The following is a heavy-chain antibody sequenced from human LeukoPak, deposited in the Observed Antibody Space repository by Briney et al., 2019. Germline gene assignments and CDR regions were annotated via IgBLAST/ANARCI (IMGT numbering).Heavy chain of an antibody. CDR3: ARDGPLDDSSGYYYEKAFDI. CDR2: ISRSSSIT. Sequence: PGGSLRLSCAASGFTFRSYSMNWVRQAPGKGLEWVSCISRSSSITYYADSVKGRFTISRDNSKNTLYLQMNSLRAEDTAVYYCARDGPLDDSSGYYYEKAFDIWGQGTMVTVSS. D-gene: IGHD3-22*01. CDR1: GFTFRSYS. J-gene: IGHJ3*02. V-gene: IGHV3-48*01.